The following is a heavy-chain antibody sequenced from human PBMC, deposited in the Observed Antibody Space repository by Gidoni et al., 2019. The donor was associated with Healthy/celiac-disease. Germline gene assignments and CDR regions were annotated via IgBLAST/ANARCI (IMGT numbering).Heavy chain of an antibody. J-gene: IGHJ3*02. Sequence: QVQLVQSGAEVKKPGASVKVSCKASGFTFPAYGITWVRQLPGQGLEWLGWISSYNGDTDYAQNLQGRVTMTTDTSTSTTYMELRSLRSDDTAMYYCARGVVGAFDIWGQGTMVTVSS. CDR3: ARGVVGAFDI. CDR2: ISSYNGDT. CDR1: GFTFPAYG. D-gene: IGHD2-15*01. V-gene: IGHV1-18*01.